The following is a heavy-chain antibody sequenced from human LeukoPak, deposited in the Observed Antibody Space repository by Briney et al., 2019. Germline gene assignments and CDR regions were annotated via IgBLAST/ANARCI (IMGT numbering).Heavy chain of an antibody. J-gene: IGHJ4*02. D-gene: IGHD2/OR15-2a*01. CDR2: INHSGGT. CDR1: GGSFSGYY. CDR3: ARFSQYYDSPTHYLDY. V-gene: IGHV4-34*01. Sequence: SETLSLTCAVYGGSFSGYYWSWIRQPPGKGLEWIGEINHSGGTNYNPSLKSRVTISVDTSKNQFSLKLSSVTAADTAVYYCARFSQYYDSPTHYLDYWGQGILVTVSS.